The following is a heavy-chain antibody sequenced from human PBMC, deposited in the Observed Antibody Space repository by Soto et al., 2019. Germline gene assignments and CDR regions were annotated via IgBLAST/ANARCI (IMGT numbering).Heavy chain of an antibody. V-gene: IGHV3-21*01. CDR2: ISSSSSYI. J-gene: IGHJ4*02. D-gene: IGHD5-12*01. CDR1: GFTFSSYS. CDR3: AGDSGYDLGFGY. Sequence: GGSLRLSCAASGFTFSSYSMNWVRQAPGKGLEWVSSISSSSSYIYYADSVKGRFTISRDNAKNSLYLQMNSLRAEDTAVYYCAGDSGYDLGFGYWGQGTLVTVSS.